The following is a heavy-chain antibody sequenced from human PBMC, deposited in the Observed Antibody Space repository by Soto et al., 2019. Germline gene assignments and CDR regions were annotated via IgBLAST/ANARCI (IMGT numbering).Heavy chain of an antibody. CDR3: ARDRCSGGSCYGNSH. CDR2: IYSGGST. J-gene: IGHJ4*02. Sequence: GGSLRLSCAASGFTVSSNYMSWVRQAPGKGLEWVSVIYSGGSTYYADSVKGRFTISRDNSKNTLYLQMNSLRAEDTAVYYCARDRCSGGSCYGNSHWGQGTLVTVSS. D-gene: IGHD2-15*01. CDR1: GFTVSSNY. V-gene: IGHV3-66*01.